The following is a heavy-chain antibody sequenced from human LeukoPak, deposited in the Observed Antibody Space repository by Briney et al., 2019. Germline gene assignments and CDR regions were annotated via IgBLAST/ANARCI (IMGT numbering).Heavy chain of an antibody. J-gene: IGHJ4*02. CDR2: ISYDGNNK. D-gene: IGHD3-10*01. V-gene: IGHV3-30*04. CDR3: ARDLLAGTGGDY. Sequence: GGSLRLSCAVSGFTFSNYAMQWVRQAPGKGLEWVGVISYDGNNKYYADSVKGRFTISRDNYKNTLYLQMNSLRAEDTAVYYCARDLLAGTGGDYWGQGTLVTVSS. CDR1: GFTFSNYA.